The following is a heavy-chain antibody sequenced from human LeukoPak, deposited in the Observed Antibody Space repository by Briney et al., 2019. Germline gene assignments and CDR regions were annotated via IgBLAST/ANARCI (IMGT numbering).Heavy chain of an antibody. CDR1: GFTVSSNY. CDR2: IYSGGST. CDR3: AGTDYGDYSTGYYGMDV. D-gene: IGHD4-17*01. Sequence: GGCLRLSCAASGFTVSSNYMSWVRLAPGKGLEWVSVIYSGGSTYYADSVKGRFTISRDNSKNTLYLQMNSLRAEDTAVYYCAGTDYGDYSTGYYGMDVWGQGTTVTVSS. J-gene: IGHJ6*02. V-gene: IGHV3-66*01.